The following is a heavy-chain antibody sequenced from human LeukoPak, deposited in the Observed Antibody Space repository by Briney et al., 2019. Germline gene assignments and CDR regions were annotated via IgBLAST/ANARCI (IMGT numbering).Heavy chain of an antibody. CDR2: INPSGGST. D-gene: IGHD3-3*01. CDR1: GGTFTSYY. CDR3: ARACKKSGYPPLSYWYFDL. V-gene: IGHV1-46*01. J-gene: IGHJ2*01. Sequence: GASVKVSCKASGGTFTSYYMHWVRQAPGQGLEWMGIINPSGGSTSYAQKFQGRVTMTRDTSTSTVYMELSSLRSEDTAVYYCARACKKSGYPPLSYWYFDLWGRGTLVTVSS.